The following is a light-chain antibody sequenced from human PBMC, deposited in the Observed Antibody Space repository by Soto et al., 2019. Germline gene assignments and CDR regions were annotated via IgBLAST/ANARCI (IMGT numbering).Light chain of an antibody. Sequence: EIVLTQSPGTLYLSPGERATLSCRASQSVSSSYLAWYQQKPGQAPRLLIYGASSRATGIPDRFSGSGSGTDFTLTISRLEPEDLAVYYCQQYASSPQLTFGGGTKVEIK. CDR2: GAS. V-gene: IGKV3-20*01. J-gene: IGKJ4*01. CDR3: QQYASSPQLT. CDR1: QSVSSSY.